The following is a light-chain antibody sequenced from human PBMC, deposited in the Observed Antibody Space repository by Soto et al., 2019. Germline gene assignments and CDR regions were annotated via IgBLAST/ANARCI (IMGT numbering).Light chain of an antibody. CDR1: ESVSSSQ. CDR2: GAS. J-gene: IGKJ1*01. Sequence: EIVLTQSPGTLSLSPGERATLSCRASESVSSSQLAWYQQKRGQAPRLLIYGASSRDTGIPGRISGSGSGTDFTLTISRLEPEDFAVYYCQQYGSSPRTFGQGTKVEIK. CDR3: QQYGSSPRT. V-gene: IGKV3-20*01.